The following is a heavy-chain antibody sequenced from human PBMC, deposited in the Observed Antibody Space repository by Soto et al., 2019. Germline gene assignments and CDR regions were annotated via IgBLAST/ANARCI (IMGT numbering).Heavy chain of an antibody. CDR1: GFTFSSYA. J-gene: IGHJ6*02. V-gene: IGHV3-30-3*01. CDR3: ARAAYDFWSGYLYYYHYYGMDV. D-gene: IGHD3-3*01. CDR2: ISYDGSNK. Sequence: GWSLRLSCAASGFTFSSYAMHWVRQAPGRGLEWVAVISYDGSNKYYADSVNGRFTISRDNSTNTLYLKMNSLRAEDTAVYYCARAAYDFWSGYLYYYHYYGMDVWGQGTTVTVSS.